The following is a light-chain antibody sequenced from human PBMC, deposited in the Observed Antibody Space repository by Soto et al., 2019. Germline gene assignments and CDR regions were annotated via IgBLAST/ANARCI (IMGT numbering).Light chain of an antibody. CDR2: TAS. CDR3: LQEYNYPLT. V-gene: IGKV1-6*01. CDR1: XGXXXX. Sequence: AIQMTQSPSSLSASVGDRVTITCRASXGXXXXLGWYQVKPGKAPKLLIYTASNLQSGVPSRFSGSGSGTDFSLTINSLQPEDFATYYCLQEYNYPLTFGGGTKVEIK. J-gene: IGKJ4*01.